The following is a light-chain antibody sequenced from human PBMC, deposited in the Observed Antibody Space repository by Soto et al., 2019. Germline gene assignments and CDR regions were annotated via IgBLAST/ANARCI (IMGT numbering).Light chain of an antibody. CDR2: AAS. CDR3: QKYNSAPLT. V-gene: IGKV1-27*01. Sequence: DIQMTQSPSSLSASVGDRVTITCRARLPISNYLAWYQQKPGKILNLLIYAASTLQAGVPSRFSGSGSGTDFTLTISSLQPEDVAAYYCQKYNSAPLTFGGGTKVEIK. J-gene: IGKJ4*01. CDR1: LPISNY.